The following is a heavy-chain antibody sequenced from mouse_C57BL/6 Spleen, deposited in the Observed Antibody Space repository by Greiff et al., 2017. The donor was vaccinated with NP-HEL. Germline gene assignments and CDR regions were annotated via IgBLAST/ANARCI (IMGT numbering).Heavy chain of an antibody. CDR1: GYTFTSYW. J-gene: IGHJ2*01. Sequence: VQLQQSGAELVKPGASVKMSCKASGYTFTSYWITWVKQRPGQGLEWIGDIYPGSGSTNYNEKFKSKATLTVDTSSSTAYMQLSSLTSEDSAVYYCARKGYYSNYCDYWGQGTTLTVSS. CDR3: ARKGYYSNYCDY. CDR2: IYPGSGST. D-gene: IGHD2-5*01. V-gene: IGHV1-55*01.